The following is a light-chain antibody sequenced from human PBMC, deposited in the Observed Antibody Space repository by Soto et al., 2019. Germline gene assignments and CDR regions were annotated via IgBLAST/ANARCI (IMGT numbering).Light chain of an antibody. CDR1: SSNIGKNY. CDR3: GTWDTSLTVVL. J-gene: IGLJ2*01. Sequence: QSVLTQPPSVSAASGQKVTISCSGSSSNIGKNYVSWYQQLPGTAPKLLIYETNKRSSGMPDRFSGSKSGTSATLGISGLQTGDEADYYCGTWDTSLTVVLFGGGTKLTVL. CDR2: ETN. V-gene: IGLV1-51*02.